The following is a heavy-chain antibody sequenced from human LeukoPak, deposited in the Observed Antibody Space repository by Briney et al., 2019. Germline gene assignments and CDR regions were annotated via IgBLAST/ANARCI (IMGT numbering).Heavy chain of an antibody. V-gene: IGHV3-23*01. J-gene: IGHJ4*02. CDR3: AQNRGYWFGGLFHFDY. CDR2: TNVSGGST. CDR1: GFTFSSYA. Sequence: GGSLRLSCAASGFTFSSYAISWVRDPPGQGLEWASATNVSGGSTYYADSVKGRFPVSRDNSKNTLYLQMNSLRADDTSVYYCAQNRGYWFGGLFHFDYWGQGTLVTVSS. D-gene: IGHD3-10*01.